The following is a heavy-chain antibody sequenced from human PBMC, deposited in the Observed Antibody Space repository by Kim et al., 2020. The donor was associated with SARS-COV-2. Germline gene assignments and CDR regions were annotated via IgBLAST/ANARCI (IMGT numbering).Heavy chain of an antibody. J-gene: IGHJ4*02. D-gene: IGHD3-16*01. Sequence: EYAASVKGRFTISRDDSKNSLYLQMNNLKTEDTAMYYCSRDWVSHRGFDYWGQGTLVTVSS. CDR3: SRDWVSHRGFDY. V-gene: IGHV3-72*01.